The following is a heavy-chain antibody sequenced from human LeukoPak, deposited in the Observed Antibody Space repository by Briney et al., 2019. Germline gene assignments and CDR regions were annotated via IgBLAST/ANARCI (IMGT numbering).Heavy chain of an antibody. D-gene: IGHD1-1*01. V-gene: IGHV4-4*07. CDR3: ARETTGNSRGLDY. CDR1: GGSISNYF. J-gene: IGHJ4*02. Sequence: SETLSLTCSVSGGSISNYFWTWVRQPAGKGLEWIGRIYTSGSTNYNPSLNGRATMSVDTSKNQVSLNLRSVTAADTAVYYCARETTGNSRGLDYWGQGTLVTVSS. CDR2: IYTSGST.